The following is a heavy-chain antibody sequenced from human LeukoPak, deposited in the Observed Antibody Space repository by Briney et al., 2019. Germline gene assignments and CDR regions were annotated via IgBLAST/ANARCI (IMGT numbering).Heavy chain of an antibody. J-gene: IGHJ6*03. Sequence: GGSLRLSCAASGFTFSSYAMHWVRQAPGKGLEWVAVISYDGSNKYYADSVKGRFTISRDNAKNSLYLQMNSLRAEDTAVYYCARGVTDYYYMDVWGKGTTVTISS. CDR1: GFTFSSYA. CDR3: ARGVTDYYYMDV. D-gene: IGHD5-18*01. CDR2: ISYDGSNK. V-gene: IGHV3-30*04.